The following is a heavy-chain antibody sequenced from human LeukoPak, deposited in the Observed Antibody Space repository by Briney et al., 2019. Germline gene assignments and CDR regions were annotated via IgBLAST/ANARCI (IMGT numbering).Heavy chain of an antibody. Sequence: PGGSLRLSCAASGFTFSSYGMHWVRQAPGKGLEWVAVIWYDGSNKYYADSVKGRFTISRDNSKNTLYLQMNSLRAEDTAVYYCARRPGDSSGWYYFDYWGQGTLVTVSS. D-gene: IGHD6-19*01. CDR2: IWYDGSNK. CDR3: ARRPGDSSGWYYFDY. J-gene: IGHJ4*02. CDR1: GFTFSSYG. V-gene: IGHV3-33*01.